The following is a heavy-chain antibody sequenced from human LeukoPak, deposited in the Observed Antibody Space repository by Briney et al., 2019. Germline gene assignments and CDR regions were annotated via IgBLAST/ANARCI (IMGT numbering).Heavy chain of an antibody. Sequence: ASVKVSCKASGYTFTSYYIHWVRQAPGQGLEWMGIINPSGGSTSYAQKFQGRVTMTTDTSTSTAYMELRSLRSDDTAVYYCAREGSSWADYYGMDVWGQGTTVTVSS. D-gene: IGHD6-13*01. J-gene: IGHJ6*02. V-gene: IGHV1-46*01. CDR2: INPSGGST. CDR1: GYTFTSYY. CDR3: AREGSSWADYYGMDV.